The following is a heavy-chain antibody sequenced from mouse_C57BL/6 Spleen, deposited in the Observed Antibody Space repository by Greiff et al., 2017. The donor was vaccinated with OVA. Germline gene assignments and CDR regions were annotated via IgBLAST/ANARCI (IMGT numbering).Heavy chain of an antibody. J-gene: IGHJ2*01. V-gene: IGHV1-50*01. CDR3: ARRDSGYFDY. CDR1: GYTFTSYW. D-gene: IGHD3-1*01. CDR2: IDPSDSYT. Sequence: VKLQQPGAELVKPGASVKLSCKASGYTFTSYWMQWVKQRPGQGLEWIGEIDPSDSYTNYNQKFKGKATLTVDTSSSTAYMQLSSLTSEDPAVYYCARRDSGYFDYWGQGTTLTVSS.